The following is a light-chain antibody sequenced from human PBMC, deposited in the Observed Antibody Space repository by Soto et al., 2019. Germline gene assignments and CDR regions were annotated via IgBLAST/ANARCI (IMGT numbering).Light chain of an antibody. CDR1: QSVSSNY. CDR2: GAS. V-gene: IGKV3-20*01. CDR3: QQYDTSPRT. J-gene: IGKJ1*01. Sequence: EVMLTQSPGTLSLSPGERATLSCRASQSVSSNYLAWYQKQSGPAPRLLIDGASNSAAGIPDRFSGSGSGTDFTLTSRRLEPEDCAVYYCQQYDTSPRTFGQGTKVEFK.